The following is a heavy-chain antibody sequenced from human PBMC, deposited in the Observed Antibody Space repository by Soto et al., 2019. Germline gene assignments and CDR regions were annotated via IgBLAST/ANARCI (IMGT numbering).Heavy chain of an antibody. CDR1: GFTFSNAW. Sequence: KTGGSLRLSCAASGFTFSNAWMSWVRQAPGKGLEWVGRIKSKTDGGTTDYAAPVKGRFTISRDDSKNTLYLQMNSLKTEDTAVYYCTTPKPRVGATYYYYYGMDVWGQGTTVTVSS. D-gene: IGHD1-26*01. CDR3: TTPKPRVGATYYYYYGMDV. V-gene: IGHV3-15*01. CDR2: IKSKTDGGTT. J-gene: IGHJ6*02.